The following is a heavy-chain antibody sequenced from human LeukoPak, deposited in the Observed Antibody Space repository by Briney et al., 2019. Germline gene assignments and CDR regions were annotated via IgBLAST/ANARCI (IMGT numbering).Heavy chain of an antibody. Sequence: ASVKLSCKASGYTFTSYYLFWVRQAPGQGLEWMGIINPSGGSTSYAQKFQGRVTMTRATSIRTADMELSRLRSDDTAVYYCASGEWPQDYWGQGTLVTVSS. CDR3: ASGEWPQDY. CDR1: GYTFTSYY. D-gene: IGHD3-10*01. CDR2: INPSGGST. V-gene: IGHV1-46*01. J-gene: IGHJ4*02.